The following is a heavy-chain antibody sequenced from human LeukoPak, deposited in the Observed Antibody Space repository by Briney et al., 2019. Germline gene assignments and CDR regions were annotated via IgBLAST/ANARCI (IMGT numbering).Heavy chain of an antibody. CDR2: IRTKANYYAT. J-gene: IGHJ6*03. V-gene: IGHV3-73*01. D-gene: IGHD2-21*02. CDR3: ARQKGDYHDYYYMDV. Sequence: PGGSLRLSCAASGFTFSGSAMHWVRQTSGKGLEWVGRIRTKANYYATVYAATVKGRFSISRDDSKNMAFLQMYSLKTEDTAVYYCARQKGDYHDYYYMDVWGKGTTVTVSS. CDR1: GFTFSGSA.